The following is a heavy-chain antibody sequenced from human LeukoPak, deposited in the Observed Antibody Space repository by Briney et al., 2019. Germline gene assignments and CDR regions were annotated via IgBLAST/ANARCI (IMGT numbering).Heavy chain of an antibody. CDR2: INPNSGGT. J-gene: IGHJ4*02. D-gene: IGHD3-9*01. CDR3: ARVWESRYPFDY. V-gene: IGHV1-2*02. Sequence: ASVKVSCKASGYTFSGYHMHWVRQAPGQGLEWMGWINPNSGGTNYAQKFQGRVTLTRDTSLSTAYMELSSLRFDDTAVYYCARVWESRYPFDYWGQGTLVTVSS. CDR1: GYTFSGYH.